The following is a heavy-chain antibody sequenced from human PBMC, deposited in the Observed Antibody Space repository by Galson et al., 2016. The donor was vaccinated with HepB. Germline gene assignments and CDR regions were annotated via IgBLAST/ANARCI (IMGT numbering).Heavy chain of an antibody. J-gene: IGHJ5*02. CDR1: GFSVSGNY. CDR3: ASFGT. CDR2: THNAGDT. V-gene: IGHV3-53*01. D-gene: IGHD3-3*01. Sequence: SLRLSCAASGFSVSGNYMGWVRQASGKGLEWVSITHNAGDTYYADAVKGRFTISRDTSKNTVYLQMNSLRDEDTAVYYCASFGTWGQGTLVTVSP.